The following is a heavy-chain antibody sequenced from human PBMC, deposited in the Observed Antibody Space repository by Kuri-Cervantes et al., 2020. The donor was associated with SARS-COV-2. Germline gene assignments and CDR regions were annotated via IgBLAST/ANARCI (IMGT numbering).Heavy chain of an antibody. CDR1: GFTFSSYA. CDR2: ISGSGGST. D-gene: IGHD4-11*01. CDR3: AKVGSHTVTTMPPFFDY. J-gene: IGHJ4*02. Sequence: GESLKISCAASGFTFSSYAMSWVRQAPGKGLEWVSAISGSGGSTYYADSVKGRFTISRDNSKNTLYLQMNSLRAEDTAVYYCAKVGSHTVTTMPPFFDYWGQGTLVTVSS. V-gene: IGHV3-23*01.